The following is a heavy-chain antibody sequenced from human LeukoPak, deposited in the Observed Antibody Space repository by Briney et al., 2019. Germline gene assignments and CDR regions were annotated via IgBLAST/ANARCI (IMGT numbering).Heavy chain of an antibody. Sequence: GGSLRLSCSASGFIFNTFGMNWVRQAPGKGLEWVSYISSGSSSIDYADSVKGRFTVSRDNAKNSLYLQMNSLRVEDTAVYYCARRTEVWKSYGSYYYYMDVWGKGTTVTVSS. CDR1: GFIFNTFG. D-gene: IGHD1-26*01. V-gene: IGHV3-48*01. CDR2: ISSGSSSI. CDR3: ARRTEVWKSYGSYYYYMDV. J-gene: IGHJ6*03.